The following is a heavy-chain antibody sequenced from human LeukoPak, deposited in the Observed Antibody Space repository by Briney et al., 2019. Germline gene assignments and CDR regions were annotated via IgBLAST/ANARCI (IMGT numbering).Heavy chain of an antibody. CDR1: GYTFTTYG. J-gene: IGHJ5*02. D-gene: IGHD6-13*01. V-gene: IGHV1-24*01. CDR2: FDPEDGET. Sequence: ASVKVSCKASGYTFTTYGISWVRQAPGKGLEWMGGFDPEDGETIYAQKFQGRVTMTEDTSTDTAYMELSSLRSEDTAVYYCATAASWPGSSWFDPWGQGTLVTVSS. CDR3: ATAASWPGSSWFDP.